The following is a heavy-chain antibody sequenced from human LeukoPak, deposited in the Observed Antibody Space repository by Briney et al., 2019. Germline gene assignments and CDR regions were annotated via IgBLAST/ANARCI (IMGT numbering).Heavy chain of an antibody. D-gene: IGHD5-18*01. CDR3: ARGRDTAMVTDNWFDP. CDR2: ISSNGGST. CDR1: GFTFSSYA. J-gene: IGHJ5*02. V-gene: IGHV3-64*01. Sequence: GGSLRLSCAASGFTFSSYAMHWVRQAPGKGLEYVSAISSNGGSTYYANSVKGRFTISRDNSKNTLYLQMGSLRAEDMAVYYCARGRDTAMVTDNWFDPWGQGTLVTVSS.